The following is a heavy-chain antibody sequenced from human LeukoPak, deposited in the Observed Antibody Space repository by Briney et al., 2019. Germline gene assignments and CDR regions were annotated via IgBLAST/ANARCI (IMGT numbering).Heavy chain of an antibody. J-gene: IGHJ4*02. Sequence: PGGSLRLSCAASGFTFSDYAMSWVRQAPGKGLEWVSAITGGGSGIYYADSMKSRFTISRDNPKNTLYLQINSLRAEDTAVYYCAKWGDYDVLTGYYVSDYWGQGTLVTVSS. CDR3: AKWGDYDVLTGYYVSDY. D-gene: IGHD3-9*01. CDR1: GFTFSDYA. CDR2: ITGGGSGI. V-gene: IGHV3-23*01.